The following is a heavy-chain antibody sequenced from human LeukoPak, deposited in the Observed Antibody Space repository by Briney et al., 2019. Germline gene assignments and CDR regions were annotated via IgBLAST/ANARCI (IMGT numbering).Heavy chain of an antibody. CDR1: GFTFSSYA. CDR2: ISDSGGST. V-gene: IGHV3-23*01. J-gene: IGHJ6*02. D-gene: IGHD3-3*01. Sequence: GGSLRLSCAASGFTFSSYAMSWVRQAPGEGLEWVSAISDSGGSTYYADSVKGRFTISRDNSKNTLYLQMNSLRAEDTAVYYCARDKCQKRFLEWLGYYYYGMDVWGQGTTVTVSS. CDR3: ARDKCQKRFLEWLGYYYYGMDV.